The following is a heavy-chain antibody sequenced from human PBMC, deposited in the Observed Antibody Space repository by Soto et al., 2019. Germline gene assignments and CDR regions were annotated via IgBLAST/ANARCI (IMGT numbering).Heavy chain of an antibody. CDR3: ARVETLLWFGENQYYFDY. V-gene: IGHV4-30-2*01. Sequence: SETLSLTCAVSGGSISSGGYSWSWIRQPPGKGLEWIGYIYHSGSTYYNPSLKSRVTISVDRSKNQFSLKLSSVTAADTAVYYCARVETLLWFGENQYYFDYWGQGTLVTVSS. CDR1: GGSISSGGYS. D-gene: IGHD3-10*01. CDR2: IYHSGST. J-gene: IGHJ4*02.